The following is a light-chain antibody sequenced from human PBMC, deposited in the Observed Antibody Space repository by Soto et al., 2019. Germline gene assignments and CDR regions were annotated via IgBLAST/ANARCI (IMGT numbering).Light chain of an antibody. Sequence: EIVMRQSPSTLSVSPGERATLSCRASQSVSNNFAWYQQKPGQVPRLLIYGASTRATGIPARFSGSGSGTDFTLTISRLEPEDFAVYYCQQYGSSGTFGQGTKVDIK. CDR3: QQYGSSGT. CDR1: QSVSNN. CDR2: GAS. V-gene: IGKV3-15*01. J-gene: IGKJ1*01.